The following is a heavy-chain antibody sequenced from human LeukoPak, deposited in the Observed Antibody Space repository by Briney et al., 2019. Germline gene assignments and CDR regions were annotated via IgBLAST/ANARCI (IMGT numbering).Heavy chain of an antibody. J-gene: IGHJ4*02. V-gene: IGHV4-31*02. D-gene: IGHD3-10*01. CDR1: GGSINRGNYY. CDR2: IHYSGLT. CDR3: VSNCYYRSVYTDY. Sequence: SETRSLTCSVSGGSINRGNYYWSWVRQHPGKGPEWIVYIHYSGLTHSTPSLRSRVTVSLYTSEYHFSLMVCSGAAAHSPAFDCVSNCYYRSVYTDYWGQGTLVIVSS.